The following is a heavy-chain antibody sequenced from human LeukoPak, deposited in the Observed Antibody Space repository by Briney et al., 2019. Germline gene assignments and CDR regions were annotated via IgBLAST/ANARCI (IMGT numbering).Heavy chain of an antibody. CDR1: GFTFSTYS. CDR2: ISDSGAM. V-gene: IGHV3-48*01. J-gene: IGHJ3*02. D-gene: IGHD6-13*01. Sequence: GGSLRLSCAASGFTFSTYSMKWVRQAPGKGLEWVSYISDSGAMYYADSVRGRFTISRENAQNSLFLQMNSLRAEDTAVYYCARESTIAAAAGAFDIWGQGTMVTVSS. CDR3: ARESTIAAAAGAFDI.